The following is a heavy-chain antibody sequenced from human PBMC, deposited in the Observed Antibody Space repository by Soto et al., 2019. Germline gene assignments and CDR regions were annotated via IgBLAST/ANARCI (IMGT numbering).Heavy chain of an antibody. CDR2: VFWDDGE. V-gene: IGHV2-5*02. Sequence: QITLRESGPSLVQPTETLTLTCTFSGFSLTTTGVGVGWIRQPPGKALEWLAVVFWDDGERYSPSLKSRVTIANDTPKNQVVLTMTNMDPVDTATYYCTQIYGSGSWGWYFHSWGQGTLVTVSS. J-gene: IGHJ4*02. CDR3: TQIYGSGSWGWYFHS. D-gene: IGHD1-26*01. CDR1: GFSLTTTGVG.